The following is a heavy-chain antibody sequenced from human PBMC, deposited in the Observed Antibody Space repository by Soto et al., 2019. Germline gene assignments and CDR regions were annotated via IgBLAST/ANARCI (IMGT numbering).Heavy chain of an antibody. CDR2: IYYSGST. V-gene: IGHV4-59*01. D-gene: IGHD2-2*01. J-gene: IGHJ4*02. Sequence: SETLSLTCTVSGGSISSYYWSWIRQPPGKGLEWIGYIYYSGSTNYNPSLKSRVTISVDTSKNQFSLKLSSVTAADTAVYYCASSVPAAPIFDYWGQGTLVTVSS. CDR1: GGSISSYY. CDR3: ASSVPAAPIFDY.